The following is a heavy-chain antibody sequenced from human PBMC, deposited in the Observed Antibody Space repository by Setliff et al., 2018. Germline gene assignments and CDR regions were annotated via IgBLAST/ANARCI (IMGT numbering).Heavy chain of an antibody. CDR2: IYPGDSDT. CDR1: GYRFTSNW. J-gene: IGHJ6*02. D-gene: IGHD3-22*01. Sequence: PGESLKISCKGSGYRFTSNWIGWVRQMPGKGLEWVGVIYPGDSDTRYNPSFRGQVTISADKSINTAYLQWSSLKASDTAMYYCGSHSSGYHYYYGRDVWGQGTRSPSP. CDR3: GSHSSGYHYYYGRDV. V-gene: IGHV5-51*01.